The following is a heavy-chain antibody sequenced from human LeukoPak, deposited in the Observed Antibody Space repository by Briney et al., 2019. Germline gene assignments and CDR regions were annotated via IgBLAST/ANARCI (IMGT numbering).Heavy chain of an antibody. V-gene: IGHV1-18*04. D-gene: IGHD1-26*01. CDR1: GYTFTGYY. J-gene: IGHJ3*02. CDR2: ISAYNGNT. Sequence: GASVKVSCKASGYTFTGYYMHWVRQAPGQGLEWVGWISAYNGNTNYEQKLQGRVTMTRDTSTSTAYMELRSLRSDDTAVYYCARGIDSASPPLGTFEIWGQGTMVTVSS. CDR3: ARGIDSASPPLGTFEI.